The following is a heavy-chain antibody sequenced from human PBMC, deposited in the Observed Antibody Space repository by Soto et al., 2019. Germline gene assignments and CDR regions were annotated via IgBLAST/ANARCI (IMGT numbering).Heavy chain of an antibody. CDR1: GGYFHDDY. CDR2: IKRSGNT. D-gene: IGHD3-22*01. V-gene: IGHV4-34*01. J-gene: IGHJ4*02. CDR3: ARVSSYYDSSGSDPFAY. Sequence: SETLSLTCGVYGGYFHDDYWSWIRQSPGKGLEWIGEIKRSGNTYYNPSLGSRVSTSIDLSKNQFSLSLTSVTAADTAVYYCARVSSYYDSSGSDPFAYWGQGTLVTVSS.